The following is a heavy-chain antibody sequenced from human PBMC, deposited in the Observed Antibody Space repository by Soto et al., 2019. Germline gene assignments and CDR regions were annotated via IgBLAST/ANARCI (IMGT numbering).Heavy chain of an antibody. CDR1: GYTFTNYG. D-gene: IGHD4-17*01. CDR2: ISHFDGDT. V-gene: IGHV1-18*01. J-gene: IGHJ4*02. Sequence: VQMVQSGAEVRKPGASVKVSCKTSGYTFTNYGVSWVRQAPGQGLEWLGWISHFDGDTKYAQRVQGRATLTTDKPTTAFMELRSLRPDDTAVYFCARDRYGENPPRFFDYWGQGTLVTVSS. CDR3: ARDRYGENPPRFFDY.